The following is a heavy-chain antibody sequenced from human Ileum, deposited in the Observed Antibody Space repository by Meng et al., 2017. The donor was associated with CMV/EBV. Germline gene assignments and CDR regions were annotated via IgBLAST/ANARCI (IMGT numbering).Heavy chain of an antibody. CDR1: YTFTDYS. CDR2: INPTTGVP. D-gene: IGHD2-15*01. J-gene: IGHJ4*02. Sequence: YTFTDYSIYWVRQAPGQGLEWLGCINPTTGVPTYTQKFQGIVTVTRDASINTAYMELSRLTSDDTAVYYCARGRRGTSSWYSDFDYWGQGTLVTVSS. V-gene: IGHV1-2*02. CDR3: ARGRRGTSSWYSDFDY.